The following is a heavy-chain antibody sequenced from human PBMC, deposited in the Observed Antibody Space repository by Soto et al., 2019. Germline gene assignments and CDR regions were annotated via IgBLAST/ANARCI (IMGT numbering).Heavy chain of an antibody. CDR3: GRCRTDSYAMDV. J-gene: IGHJ6*02. CDR1: GYSFSSYG. V-gene: IGHV1-18*01. CDR2: ISPYNGST. D-gene: IGHD1-1*01. Sequence: EXSVKVSFKASGYSFSSYGIPWVRQVPGQGPEWMGWISPYNGSTNYAQNVQGRVVMTTDISTNIVYLELRSLRSDDTAMYYCGRCRTDSYAMDVWGQGTTVTVSS.